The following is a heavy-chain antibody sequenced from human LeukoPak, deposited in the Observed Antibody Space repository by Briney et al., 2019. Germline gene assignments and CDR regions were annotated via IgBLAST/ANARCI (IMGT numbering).Heavy chain of an antibody. D-gene: IGHD3-16*01. J-gene: IGHJ4*02. V-gene: IGHV3-48*04. CDR1: GFTLSSYS. CDR2: IDCSSRTI. Sequence: GGSLRLSCAASGFTLSSYSMNWVRQAPGKGLEWISFIDCSSRTIFYAESVKGRFTISRDNAKNSLFLQMNSLRAEDTAVYYCARRVPNQVITDYFDYWGQGTLVTVSS. CDR3: ARRVPNQVITDYFDY.